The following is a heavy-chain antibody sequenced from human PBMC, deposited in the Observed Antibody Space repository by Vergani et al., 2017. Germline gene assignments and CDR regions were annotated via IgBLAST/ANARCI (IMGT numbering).Heavy chain of an antibody. Sequence: QVQLQESGPGLVKPSQTLSLTFTVSGDSIRSGVYYWGWIRQHPGQGLEWIGYIYHTGTTYYHPSIRGRINITVDTSKNQLSLKLTSLTAADTAVYFCARGGDPFYAFYMDVWGKGITVTVSS. CDR3: ARGGDPFYAFYMDV. CDR1: GDSIRSGVYY. V-gene: IGHV4-31*03. D-gene: IGHD2/OR15-2a*01. J-gene: IGHJ6*03. CDR2: IYHTGTT.